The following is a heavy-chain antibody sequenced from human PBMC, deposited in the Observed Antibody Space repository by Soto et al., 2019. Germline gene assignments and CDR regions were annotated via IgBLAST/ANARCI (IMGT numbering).Heavy chain of an antibody. J-gene: IGHJ3*02. CDR3: ASFFAFRKTHCSSTSCYEYTKNDAFDI. D-gene: IGHD2-2*01. CDR1: GGSISSGGYS. Sequence: SETLSLTCAVSGGSISSGGYSWSWIRQPPGKGLEWIGYIYHSGSTYYNPSLKSRVTISVDRSKNQFSLKLSSVTAADTAVYYCASFFAFRKTHCSSTSCYEYTKNDAFDIWGQGTMVTVSS. V-gene: IGHV4-30-2*01. CDR2: IYHSGST.